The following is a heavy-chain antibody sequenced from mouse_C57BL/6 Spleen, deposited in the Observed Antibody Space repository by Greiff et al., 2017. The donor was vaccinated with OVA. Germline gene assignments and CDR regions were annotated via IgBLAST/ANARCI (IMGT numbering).Heavy chain of an antibody. V-gene: IGHV1-75*01. Sequence: QVTLKESGPELVKPGASVKISCKASGYTFTDYYINWVKQRPGQGLEWIGWIFPGSGSTYYNEKFKGKATLTVDKSSSTAYMLLSSLTSEDSAVYFCARPGDMRLPYAMDYWGQGTSVTVSS. J-gene: IGHJ4*01. CDR2: IFPGSGST. D-gene: IGHD2-4*01. CDR3: ARPGDMRLPYAMDY. CDR1: GYTFTDYY.